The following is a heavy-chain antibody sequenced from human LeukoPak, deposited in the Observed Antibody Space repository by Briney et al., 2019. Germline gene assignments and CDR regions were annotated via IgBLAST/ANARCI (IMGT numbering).Heavy chain of an antibody. CDR3: ARGYCSSTSCSSGPDYYYYGMDV. D-gene: IGHD2-2*01. V-gene: IGHV3-53*01. J-gene: IGHJ6*02. Sequence: GGSLRLSCAASGFTVSSNYMSWVRQAPGKGLEWVSVIYSGGSTYYADSVKGRFTISRDNSKNTLYLQMNSLRAEDTAVYYCARGYCSSTSCSSGPDYYYYGMDVWGQGTTVTVSS. CDR1: GFTVSSNY. CDR2: IYSGGST.